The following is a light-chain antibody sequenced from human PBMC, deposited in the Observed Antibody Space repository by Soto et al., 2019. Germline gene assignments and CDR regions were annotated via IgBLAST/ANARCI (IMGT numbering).Light chain of an antibody. J-gene: IGLJ1*01. CDR3: SSYAGINNLGV. V-gene: IGLV2-8*01. CDR2: EVN. CDR1: SSDVGGYKY. Sequence: SALTQPPPASGSPGQSVTISCTGTSSDVGGYKYVSWYQQHPGKAPKLMIFEVNKRPSGVPDRFSGSKSGNTASLTVSGLQAEDEADYYCSSYAGINNLGVFGTGTKVTVL.